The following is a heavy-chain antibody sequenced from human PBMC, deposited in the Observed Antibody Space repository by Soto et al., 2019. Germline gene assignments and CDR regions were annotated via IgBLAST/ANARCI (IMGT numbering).Heavy chain of an antibody. CDR3: AKDPNGNYVGAFDM. Sequence: PGGSLRLSCAASGFTFSSYSMNWVRQAPGKGLEWVSYISSSSSTIYYADSVKGRFTISRDNAKNSLYLQMSSLRADDTALYYCAKDPNGNYVGAFDMRGHGTMVTVSS. J-gene: IGHJ3*02. CDR2: ISSSSSTI. V-gene: IGHV3-48*01. D-gene: IGHD1-7*01. CDR1: GFTFSSYS.